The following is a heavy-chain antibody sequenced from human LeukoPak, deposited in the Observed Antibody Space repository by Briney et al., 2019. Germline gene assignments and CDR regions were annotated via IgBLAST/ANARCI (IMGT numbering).Heavy chain of an antibody. J-gene: IGHJ4*02. V-gene: IGHV3-30*18. D-gene: IGHD1-26*01. CDR2: ISYDGSNK. Sequence: GGSLRLSCAASGFTFSSYGMHWVRQAPGKGLEWVAVISYDGSNKYYADSVKGRFTISRDNSKNTLYLQMNSLRAEDTAVYYCAKSAGGGSYSAGYCFDYWGQGTLVTVSS. CDR3: AKSAGGGSYSAGYCFDY. CDR1: GFTFSSYG.